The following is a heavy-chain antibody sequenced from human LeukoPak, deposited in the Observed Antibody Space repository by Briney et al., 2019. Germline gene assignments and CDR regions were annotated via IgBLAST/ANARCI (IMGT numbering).Heavy chain of an antibody. D-gene: IGHD6-13*01. CDR1: GFTFSSYA. CDR2: ISGSGGRT. V-gene: IGHV3-23*01. Sequence: GGALRLSCAASGFTFSSYAMSWVRQAPGKGLEWVSAISGSGGRTYYADSVKGRFTISRDNSKNTLYLQMNSLRAEDTAVYYCAKGPPYSSSWYVYHWGQGTLVTVSS. J-gene: IGHJ4*02. CDR3: AKGPPYSSSWYVYH.